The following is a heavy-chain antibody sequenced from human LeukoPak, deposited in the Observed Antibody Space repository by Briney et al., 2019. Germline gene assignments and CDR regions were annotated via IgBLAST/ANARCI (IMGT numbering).Heavy chain of an antibody. V-gene: IGHV4-38-2*01. Sequence: SETLSLTCAVYGYSISSGYYWGWIRQPPGKGLEWIGSIYHSGSAYYNPSLKSRVTISVDTSKNQFSLKLSSVTAADTAVYYCARQGFGKAFDYWGQGTLVTVPS. D-gene: IGHD3-10*01. CDR3: ARQGFGKAFDY. CDR1: GYSISSGYY. J-gene: IGHJ4*02. CDR2: IYHSGSA.